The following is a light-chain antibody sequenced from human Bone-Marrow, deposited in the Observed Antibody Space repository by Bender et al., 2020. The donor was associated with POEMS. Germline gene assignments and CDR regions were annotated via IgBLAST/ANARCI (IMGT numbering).Light chain of an antibody. CDR1: SSDVGGYKS. Sequence: QSALTQPRSVSGSPGQSVAISCTGTSSDVGGYKSVSWYQQYPGKAPKLFIYADTKRPSGVPDRFSGSKSGDTASLTISGLQAEDEADYYCCSYAGAGGYTPYVFGTGTKVTVL. V-gene: IGLV2-11*01. CDR3: CSYAGAGGYTPYV. J-gene: IGLJ1*01. CDR2: ADT.